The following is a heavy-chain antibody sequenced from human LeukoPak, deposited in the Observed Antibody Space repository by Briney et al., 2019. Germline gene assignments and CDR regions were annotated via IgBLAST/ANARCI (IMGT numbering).Heavy chain of an antibody. J-gene: IGHJ5*02. D-gene: IGHD3-22*01. Sequence: PGGSLRLSCAASGFTFSSYSMNWIRQAPGKGLEWVSFISSGSSSIYYADSVKGRFAISRDNAKNSLYLRMNSLRDEDTAVYYCTRDSPTYDTWGQGTLVTVSS. CDR1: GFTFSSYS. V-gene: IGHV3-48*02. CDR3: TRDSPTYDT. CDR2: ISSGSSSI.